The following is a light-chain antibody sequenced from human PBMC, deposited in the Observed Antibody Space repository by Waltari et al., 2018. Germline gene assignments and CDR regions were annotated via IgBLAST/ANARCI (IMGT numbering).Light chain of an antibody. V-gene: IGLV1-40*01. J-gene: IGLJ3*02. Sequence: QSVLTQPPSVSGAPGQRVTIPCTGSSSNIGAGYGVHWYQQLPGTAPKLLIYGNSNRPSGVPDRFSGSKSGTSASLAITGLQAEDEADYYCQSYDSSLSGGVFGGGTKLTVL. CDR3: QSYDSSLSGGV. CDR2: GNS. CDR1: SSNIGAGYG.